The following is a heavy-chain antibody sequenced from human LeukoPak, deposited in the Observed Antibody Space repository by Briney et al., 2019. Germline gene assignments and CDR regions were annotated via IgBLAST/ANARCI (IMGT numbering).Heavy chain of an antibody. D-gene: IGHD3-3*01. Sequence: PGGSLRLSYAASGFTFSSYSMNWVRQAPGKGLEWVSSISSSSSYIYYADSVKGRFTISRDNAKNSLYLQMNSLRAEDTAVYYCARVIKDFWSDIDYWGQGTLVTVSS. CDR1: GFTFSSYS. V-gene: IGHV3-21*01. J-gene: IGHJ4*02. CDR3: ARVIKDFWSDIDY. CDR2: ISSSSSYI.